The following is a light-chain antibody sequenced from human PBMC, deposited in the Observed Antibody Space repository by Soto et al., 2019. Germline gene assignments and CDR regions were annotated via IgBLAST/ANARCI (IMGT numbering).Light chain of an antibody. V-gene: IGKV3-15*01. CDR3: QQYDTWPPLT. J-gene: IGKJ5*01. CDR1: QSVSNN. CDR2: YAS. Sequence: EIMMTQSPAILSVSPGERATLSCRASQSVSNNLAWYQQKPGQVPRLLIYYASTRATGVPTRFSGSGSGTAFTLTISSLQSEDFAVYYCQQYDTWPPLTFGQGTRLEIK.